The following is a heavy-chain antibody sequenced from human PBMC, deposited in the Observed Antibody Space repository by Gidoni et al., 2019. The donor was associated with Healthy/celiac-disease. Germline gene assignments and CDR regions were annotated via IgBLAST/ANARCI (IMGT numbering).Heavy chain of an antibody. Sequence: NYNPSLKSRVTISVDTSKNQFSLKLSSVTAADTAVYYCARDGGNGFDPWGQGTLVTVSS. V-gene: IGHV4-59*01. D-gene: IGHD3-16*01. J-gene: IGHJ5*02. CDR3: ARDGGNGFDP.